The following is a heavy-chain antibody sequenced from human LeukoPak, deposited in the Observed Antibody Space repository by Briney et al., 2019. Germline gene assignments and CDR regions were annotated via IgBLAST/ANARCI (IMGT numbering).Heavy chain of an antibody. J-gene: IGHJ6*04. CDR2: IIPVFGTT. Sequence: SVKVSCKASGGTFSSYGITWIRQAPGQGLEWMGEIIPVFGTTNYAQNFQGRVTITADGSTTTAYMELSSLRSEDTAVYYCARDRRYTEYYGMDVWGKGTTVTVSS. CDR3: ARDRRYTEYYGMDV. V-gene: IGHV1-69*13. D-gene: IGHD2/OR15-2a*01. CDR1: GGTFSSYG.